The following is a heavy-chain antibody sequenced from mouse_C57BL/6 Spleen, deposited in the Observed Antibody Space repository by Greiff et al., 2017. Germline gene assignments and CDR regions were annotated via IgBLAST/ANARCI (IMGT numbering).Heavy chain of an antibody. CDR2: IYPGDGDT. CDR1: GYAFSSSW. CDR3: AREGDSSGYFYAMDY. D-gene: IGHD3-2*02. Sequence: VQLQQSGPELVKPGASVKISCKASGYAFSSSWMNWVKQRPGKGLEWIGRIYPGDGDTNYNGKFKGKATLPADKASSKAYMQLSSLTSEDSAVYFCAREGDSSGYFYAMDYWGQGASVTVSS. V-gene: IGHV1-82*01. J-gene: IGHJ4*01.